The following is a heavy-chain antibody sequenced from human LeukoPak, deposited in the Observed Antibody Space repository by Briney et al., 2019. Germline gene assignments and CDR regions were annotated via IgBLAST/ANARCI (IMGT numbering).Heavy chain of an antibody. CDR3: ARGEEYYYDSSGYYSPNYYYGMDV. CDR1: GGSISSSNW. J-gene: IGHJ6*02. V-gene: IGHV4-4*02. D-gene: IGHD3-22*01. CDR2: IYHSGST. Sequence: SETLSLTCAVSGGSISSSNWWSWVRQPPGKGLEWIGEIYHSGSTNYNPSLKSRVTISVDKSKNQFSLKLSSVTAADTAVYYCARGEEYYYDSSGYYSPNYYYGMDVWGQGTTVTVSS.